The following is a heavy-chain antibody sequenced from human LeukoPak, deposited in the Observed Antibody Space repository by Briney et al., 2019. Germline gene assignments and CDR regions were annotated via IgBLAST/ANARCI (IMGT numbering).Heavy chain of an antibody. D-gene: IGHD3-3*01. CDR1: GYTFTGYY. Sequence: GASVKVSCKASGYTFTGYYMHWVRQAPGQGLEWMGWINPNSGGTNYAQKFQGRVTMTRDTSISTAYMELSRLRSDDTAVYYCARGGDFWSGYILSFNDYWGQGTLVTVSP. CDR3: ARGGDFWSGYILSFNDY. CDR2: INPNSGGT. V-gene: IGHV1-2*02. J-gene: IGHJ4*02.